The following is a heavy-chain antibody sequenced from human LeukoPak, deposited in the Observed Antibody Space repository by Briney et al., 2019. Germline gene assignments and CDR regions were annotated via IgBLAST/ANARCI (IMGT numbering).Heavy chain of an antibody. D-gene: IGHD4-17*01. CDR3: AKDRDGDYGFDY. Sequence: QPVRSLRLSCAASGFTFSSYGMHWVRQAPGKGLEWVAVISYDGSNKYYADSVKGRFTISRDNSKNTLYLQMNSLRAEDTAVYYCAKDRDGDYGFDYWGQGTLVTVSS. J-gene: IGHJ4*02. CDR2: ISYDGSNK. CDR1: GFTFSSYG. V-gene: IGHV3-30*18.